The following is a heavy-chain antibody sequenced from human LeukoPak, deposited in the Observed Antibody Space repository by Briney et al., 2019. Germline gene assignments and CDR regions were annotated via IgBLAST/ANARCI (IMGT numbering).Heavy chain of an antibody. CDR1: GFTFSSYA. Sequence: GASLRLSCAASGFTFSSYAMSWVRQAPGKGLEWVSAISCSGGNKYYADSVKGRFTISRDNSKNTLYLQMNSLRAEDTAVYYCAKDITDNDIDIWDQGPGVTVSS. D-gene: IGHD1-14*01. J-gene: IGHJ1*01. CDR3: AKDITDNDIDI. V-gene: IGHV3-23*01. CDR2: ISCSGGNK.